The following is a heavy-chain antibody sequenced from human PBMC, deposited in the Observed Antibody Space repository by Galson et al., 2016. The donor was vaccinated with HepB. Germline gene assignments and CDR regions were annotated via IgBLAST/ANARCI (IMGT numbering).Heavy chain of an antibody. J-gene: IGHJ4*02. V-gene: IGHV5-51*01. CDR3: ARTVYDFWSGAPDF. CDR2: IYPGDADA. D-gene: IGHD3-3*01. Sequence: QSGAEVKKPGESLRISCQASGYIFTDYWIGWVRQMPGKGLEWMGIIYPGDADARYSPSFQGQVTISADKSSTTAYLQWISLKASDTAMYYCARTVYDFWSGAPDFWGQGTLVTVSS. CDR1: GYIFTDYW.